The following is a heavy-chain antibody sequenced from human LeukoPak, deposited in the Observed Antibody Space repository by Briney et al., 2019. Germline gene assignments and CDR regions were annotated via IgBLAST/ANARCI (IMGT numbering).Heavy chain of an antibody. J-gene: IGHJ4*02. Sequence: GGSLRLSCAGSGFIFRSYAMHWVRQAPGQGLEYVSGLSTEGERTYYAGAVEDRFIISRDNSKTTVYLQMSGLRPEDTAVYYCVNSWNSYFGHWGQGTLVTVSS. D-gene: IGHD1-7*01. CDR3: VNSWNSYFGH. CDR2: LSTEGERT. CDR1: GFIFRSYA. V-gene: IGHV3-64D*09.